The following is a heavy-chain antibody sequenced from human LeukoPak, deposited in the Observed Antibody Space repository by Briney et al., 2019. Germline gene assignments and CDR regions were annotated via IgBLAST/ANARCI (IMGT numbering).Heavy chain of an antibody. V-gene: IGHV3-7*01. Sequence: GGSLRLSCEVSGFTLSSYWMSWVRQAPGKGLEWVANIKQDGSEKYYVDSVKGRFTISRDNAKNSLYLQMNSLRAEDTAVYYCARDGLGGALDYWGQGTLVTVSS. D-gene: IGHD3-16*01. CDR2: IKQDGSEK. CDR3: ARDGLGGALDY. J-gene: IGHJ4*02. CDR1: GFTLSSYW.